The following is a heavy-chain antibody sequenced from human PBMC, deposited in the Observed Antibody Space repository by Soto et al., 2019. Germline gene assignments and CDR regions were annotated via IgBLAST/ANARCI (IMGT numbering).Heavy chain of an antibody. CDR2: IIPIFGTA. CDR3: AREYYYANSGDYSLDY. CDR1: GGTFSSYA. Sequence: QVQLVQSGAEVKKPGSSVKVSCKASGGTFSSYAISWVRQAPGQGLEWMGAIIPIFGTANYAQKFQGRVTVTADDSTSTAYMEMSRLRSEDTAVYYCAREYYYANSGDYSLDYWGQGTLVTVSS. D-gene: IGHD3-22*01. J-gene: IGHJ4*02. V-gene: IGHV1-69*01.